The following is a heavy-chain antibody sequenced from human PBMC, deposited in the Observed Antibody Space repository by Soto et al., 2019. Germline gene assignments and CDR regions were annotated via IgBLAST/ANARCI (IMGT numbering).Heavy chain of an antibody. CDR3: ATLTTVTTILRYYYGMDV. D-gene: IGHD4-17*01. Sequence: ASVKVSCKVSGYTLTELSMHWVRQAPGKGLEWMGGFDPEDGETIYAQKFQGRVTMTEDTSTDTAYMELSSLRSEDTAVYYCATLTTVTTILRYYYGMDVWGQGTTVT. CDR2: FDPEDGET. CDR1: GYTLTELS. J-gene: IGHJ6*02. V-gene: IGHV1-24*01.